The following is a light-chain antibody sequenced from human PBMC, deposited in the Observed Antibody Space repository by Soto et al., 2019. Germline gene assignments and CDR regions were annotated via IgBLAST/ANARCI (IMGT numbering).Light chain of an antibody. V-gene: IGLV1-51*01. Sequence: VLTQPPLVSAATGQKVTISCSGSSSNIGGNSVSWYQQLPGTAPKLLIYDDNKRPSGIPDRFSGSKSGNTASLTVSGLQAEDEADYYCSSYAGSNNLGVFGTGTKVTVL. CDR1: SSNIGGNS. CDR3: SSYAGSNNLGV. J-gene: IGLJ1*01. CDR2: DDN.